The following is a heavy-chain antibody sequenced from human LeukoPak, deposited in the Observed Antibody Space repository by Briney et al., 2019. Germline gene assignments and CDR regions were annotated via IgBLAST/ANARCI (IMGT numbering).Heavy chain of an antibody. Sequence: QPGGSLRLSCAASGFTFSSYEMNWVRQAPGKGLEGVSYISSSGSTIYYADSVKGRFTISRDNAKNSLYLQMNSLRAEDTAVYYCAREPDYDILSGYSYWGQGTLVIVPS. CDR1: GFTFSSYE. J-gene: IGHJ4*02. CDR2: ISSSGSTI. CDR3: AREPDYDILSGYSY. D-gene: IGHD3-9*01. V-gene: IGHV3-48*03.